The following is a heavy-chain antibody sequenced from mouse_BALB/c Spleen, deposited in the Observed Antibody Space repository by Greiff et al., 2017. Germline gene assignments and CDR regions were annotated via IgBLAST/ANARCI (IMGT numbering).Heavy chain of an antibody. CDR3: ARGDYYGSSPYWYFDV. J-gene: IGHJ1*01. CDR1: GFSLTSYG. CDR2: IWAGGST. D-gene: IGHD1-1*01. V-gene: IGHV2-9*02. Sequence: VQVVESGPGLVAPSQSLSITCTVSGFSLTSYGVHWVRQPPGKGLEWLGVIWAGGSTNYNSALMSRLSISKDNSKSQVFLKMNSLQTDDTAMYYCARGDYYGSSPYWYFDVWGAGTTVTVSS.